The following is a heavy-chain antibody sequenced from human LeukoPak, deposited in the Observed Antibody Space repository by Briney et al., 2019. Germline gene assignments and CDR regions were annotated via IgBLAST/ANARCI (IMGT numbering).Heavy chain of an antibody. V-gene: IGHV4-39*07. Sequence: PSETLSLTCTVSGDSTSSDRYYGGWVRQPPGKGLEWIGNIYYSGSTYYNPSLKSRVPISVDTSKNQFSLKLSSVTAADTAVYYCARVRAGYYDSSGYLHDAFDIWGQGTMVTVSS. CDR2: IYYSGST. CDR1: GDSTSSDRYY. J-gene: IGHJ3*02. CDR3: ARVRAGYYDSSGYLHDAFDI. D-gene: IGHD3-22*01.